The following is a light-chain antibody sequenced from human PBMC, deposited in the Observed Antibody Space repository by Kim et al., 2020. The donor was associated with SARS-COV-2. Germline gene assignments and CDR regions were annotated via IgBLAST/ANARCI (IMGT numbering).Light chain of an antibody. J-gene: IGLJ1*01. CDR2: EVT. CDR1: SSDVGGYEF. V-gene: IGLV2-8*01. Sequence: GQSVASSCTGTSSDVGGYEFVSWYQQYPGKAPKLMIYEVTKRPSGVPDRFSGSKSGNTASLTVSGLQAEDEADYYCSSYAGSNNYVFGSGTKVTVL. CDR3: SSYAGSNNYV.